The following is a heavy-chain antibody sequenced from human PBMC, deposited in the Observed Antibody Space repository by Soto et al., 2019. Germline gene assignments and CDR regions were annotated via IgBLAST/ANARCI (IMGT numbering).Heavy chain of an antibody. CDR3: TRGHIAAAGTYGWFEP. CDR1: ARSFSGYS. Sequence: ETLSLTCPVYARSFSGYSSSWIRQPPKKGLEWNGEINHRGTTTYNPSPKSRVTRSVDTSKNQFSLKLTSGTAAATALNNCTRGHIAAAGTYGWFEPWGQGTLVTVSS. J-gene: IGHJ5*02. CDR2: INHRGTT. D-gene: IGHD6-13*01. V-gene: IGHV4-34*01.